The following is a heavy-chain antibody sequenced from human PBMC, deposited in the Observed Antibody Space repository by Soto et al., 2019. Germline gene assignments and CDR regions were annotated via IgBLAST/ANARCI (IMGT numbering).Heavy chain of an antibody. CDR2: VYFSGNT. V-gene: IGHV4-59*01. CDR1: GGSLSSYY. D-gene: IGHD6-25*01. J-gene: IGHJ5*02. Sequence: TLSLTCTVSGGSLSSYYWTWIRQSPGKGLEWIGYVYFSGNTNYNPSLKSRVTISIDTSKNQFSLRLASVTAADTAFYFCGSVRPSGYVLSWGQGTLVTVSS. CDR3: GSVRPSGYVLS.